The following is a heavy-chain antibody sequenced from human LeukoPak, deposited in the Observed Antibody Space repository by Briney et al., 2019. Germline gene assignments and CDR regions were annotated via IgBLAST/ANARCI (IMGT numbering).Heavy chain of an antibody. Sequence: ASVKVSCKASGYTFTGYYMHWVRQAPGQGLEWMGRINPNSGGTNYAQKFQGRVTMTRDTSTSTVYMELSSLRSEDTAVYYCARDLFIATSGEGPGYWGQGTLVTVSS. CDR1: GYTFTGYY. J-gene: IGHJ4*02. V-gene: IGHV1-2*06. CDR2: INPNSGGT. D-gene: IGHD6-13*01. CDR3: ARDLFIATSGEGPGY.